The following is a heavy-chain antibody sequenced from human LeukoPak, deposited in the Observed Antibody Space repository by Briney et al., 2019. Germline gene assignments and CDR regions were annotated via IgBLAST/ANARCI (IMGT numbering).Heavy chain of an antibody. CDR2: ISHTRST. V-gene: IGHV4-34*01. CDR3: ARGIPYSSSWAFDH. Sequence: SETLSLTCAVYGGSFSGYCWSWIRQPPGKGLEWIGEISHTRSTNYNPSLKSRVTISVDTSKNQFSLRLSSVTAADTALYYCARGIPYSSSWAFDHWGQGTLVTVSS. D-gene: IGHD6-13*01. CDR1: GGSFSGYC. J-gene: IGHJ4*02.